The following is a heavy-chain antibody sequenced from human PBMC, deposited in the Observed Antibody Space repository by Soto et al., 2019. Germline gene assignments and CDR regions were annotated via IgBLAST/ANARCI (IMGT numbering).Heavy chain of an antibody. CDR1: GFTFDDYA. Sequence: ESGGGLVQPGRSLRLSCAASGFTFDDYAMHWVRQAPGKGLEWVSGISWNSGSIGYADSVKGRFTISRDNAKNSLYLQMNSLRAEDTALYYCAKDKNCSGGSCYFDYWGQGTLVTVSS. J-gene: IGHJ4*02. CDR2: ISWNSGSI. V-gene: IGHV3-9*01. D-gene: IGHD2-15*01. CDR3: AKDKNCSGGSCYFDY.